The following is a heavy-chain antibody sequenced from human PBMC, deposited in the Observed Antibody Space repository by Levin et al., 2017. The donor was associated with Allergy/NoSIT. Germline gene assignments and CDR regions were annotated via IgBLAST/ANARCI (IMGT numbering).Heavy chain of an antibody. V-gene: IGHV2-70*11. CDR3: ARMMYSSSWYLFDY. CDR2: IDWDDDK. Sequence: SGPTLVKPTQTLTLTCTFSGFSLSTSGMCVSWIRQPPGKALEWLARIDWDDDKYYSTSLKTRLTISKDTSKNQVVLTMTNMDPVDTATYYCARMMYSSSWYLFDYWGQGTLVTVSS. J-gene: IGHJ4*02. D-gene: IGHD6-13*01. CDR1: GFSLSTSGMC.